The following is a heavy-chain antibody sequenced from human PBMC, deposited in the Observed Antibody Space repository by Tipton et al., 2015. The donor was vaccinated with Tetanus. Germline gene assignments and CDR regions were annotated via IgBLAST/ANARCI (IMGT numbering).Heavy chain of an antibody. CDR1: GFTFSSYS. Sequence: SLRLSCAASGFTFSSYSMNWVRQAPGKGLEWVSSISSSSSYIYYADSVKGRFTISRDNAKNSLYLQMNSLRAEDTAVYYCATHFRLPYYYGSGTWFDPWGQGTLVTVSS. CDR2: ISSSSSYI. CDR3: ATHFRLPYYYGSGTWFDP. D-gene: IGHD3-10*01. V-gene: IGHV3-21*01. J-gene: IGHJ5*02.